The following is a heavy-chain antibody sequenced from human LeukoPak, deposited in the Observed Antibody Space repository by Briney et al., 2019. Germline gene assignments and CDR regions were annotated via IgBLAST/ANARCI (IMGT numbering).Heavy chain of an antibody. CDR2: ISAYNGNT. CDR1: GYTFTCYG. J-gene: IGHJ5*02. D-gene: IGHD6-13*01. V-gene: IGHV1-18*01. CDR3: ARDIAAAGLHGPVPTKNWFDP. Sequence: ASVKVSCKASGYTFTCYGISWVRQAPGQGLEWMGWISAYNGNTNYAQKLQGRVTITADESTSTAYMELSSLRSEDTAVYYCARDIAAAGLHGPVPTKNWFDPWGQGTLVTVSS.